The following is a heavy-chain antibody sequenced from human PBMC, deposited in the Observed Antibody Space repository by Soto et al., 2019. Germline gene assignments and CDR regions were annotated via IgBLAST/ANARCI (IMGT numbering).Heavy chain of an antibody. CDR2: ISSNGGST. CDR3: ARLLRGGYEGFDY. Sequence: GGSLRLSCAASGFTFSSYAMHWVRQAPGKGLEYVSAISSNGGSTYYANSVKGRLTISRDNSKYTLYLQMGSLRAEDTAVYYCARLLRGGYEGFDYWGQGTLVTVSS. V-gene: IGHV3-64*01. CDR1: GFTFSSYA. D-gene: IGHD5-12*01. J-gene: IGHJ4*02.